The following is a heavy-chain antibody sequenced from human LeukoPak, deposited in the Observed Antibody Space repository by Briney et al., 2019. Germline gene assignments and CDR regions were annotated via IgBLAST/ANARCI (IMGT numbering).Heavy chain of an antibody. CDR1: GYTFTSYG. D-gene: IGHD3-22*01. CDR3: ARGSQNYYDSSGYSYYYYYYYMDV. J-gene: IGHJ6*03. CDR2: ISAYNGNT. V-gene: IGHV1-18*01. Sequence: ASVKVSCKASGYTFTSYGISWVRQAPGQGLEWMGWISAYNGNTNYAQKLQGRVTMTTDTSTSTAYMELRSLRSDDTAVYYCARGSQNYYDSSGYSYYYYYYYMDVWGKGTTVTVSS.